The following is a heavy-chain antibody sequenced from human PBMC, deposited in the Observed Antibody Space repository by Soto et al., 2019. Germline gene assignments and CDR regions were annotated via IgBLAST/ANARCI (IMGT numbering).Heavy chain of an antibody. CDR3: ARDGSSWGYYYYYGMDV. D-gene: IGHD6-13*01. CDR1: GFTFSSYA. CDR2: ISYDGSNK. Sequence: GGSLRLSCAASGFTFSSYAMHWVRQAPGKWLEWVAVISYDGSNKYYADSVKGRFTISRDNSKNTLYLQMNSLRAEDTAVYYCARDGSSWGYYYYYGMDVWGQGXTVTVYS. J-gene: IGHJ6*02. V-gene: IGHV3-30-3*01.